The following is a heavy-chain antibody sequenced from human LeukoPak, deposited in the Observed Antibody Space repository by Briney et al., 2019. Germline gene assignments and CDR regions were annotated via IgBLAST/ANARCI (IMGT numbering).Heavy chain of an antibody. CDR1: GFTFSSYA. V-gene: IGHV3-23*01. Sequence: GGSLRLSCAASGFTFSSYAMSWVRQAPGKGLEWVSAISGSGGSTYYADSVKGRFIISRDNSKNTLYLQMNSLRAEDTAVYYCAKGSQGRIVLMVYALTFDYWGQGTLVTVSS. CDR2: ISGSGGST. J-gene: IGHJ4*02. D-gene: IGHD2-8*01. CDR3: AKGSQGRIVLMVYALTFDY.